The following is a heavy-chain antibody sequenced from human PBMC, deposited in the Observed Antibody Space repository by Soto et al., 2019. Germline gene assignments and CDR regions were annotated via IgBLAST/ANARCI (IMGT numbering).Heavy chain of an antibody. D-gene: IGHD5-18*01. J-gene: IGHJ4*02. CDR2: ISYGWST. CDR1: GGSINSGGYC. V-gene: IGHV4-31*03. Sequence: QVQLQESGPGLVKPSQTLSLTCTVSGGSINSGGYCWSWIRQHPGKGLDWIGSISYGWSTSYNPSLKSRVTISVDTSKNQFSLKLTSVTAADTAVYYCSRGILVWGQGALITVSS. CDR3: SRGILV.